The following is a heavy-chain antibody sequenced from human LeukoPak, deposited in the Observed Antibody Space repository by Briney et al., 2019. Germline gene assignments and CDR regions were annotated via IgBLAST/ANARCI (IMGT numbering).Heavy chain of an antibody. V-gene: IGHV3-30-3*01. Sequence: GGSLRLSCAASGFTFSSYAMHWVRQAPGKGLEWVAVISYDGSNKYYADCVKGRFTISRDNSKNTLYLQMNSLRAEDTAVYYCARGGPWITRVSSSYSGCSGGSCYSRFDYWGQGTLVTVSS. D-gene: IGHD2-15*01. CDR1: GFTFSSYA. J-gene: IGHJ4*02. CDR2: ISYDGSNK. CDR3: ARGGPWITRVSSSYSGCSGGSCYSRFDY.